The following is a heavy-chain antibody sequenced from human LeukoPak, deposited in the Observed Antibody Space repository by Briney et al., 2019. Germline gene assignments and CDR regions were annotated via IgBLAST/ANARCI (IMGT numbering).Heavy chain of an antibody. D-gene: IGHD4/OR15-4a*01. CDR3: ARAPSTIGIDY. Sequence: GGSLRLSCGVSGFSFSIYTLHWVRQAPGKGLEWVGVISKDGSSTHYADSVRGRFTISRDNSKNTLYLQMDSLRVEDMGVYFCARAPSTIGIDYWGQGTLVTVSS. J-gene: IGHJ4*02. V-gene: IGHV3-30*04. CDR2: ISKDGSST. CDR1: GFSFSIYT.